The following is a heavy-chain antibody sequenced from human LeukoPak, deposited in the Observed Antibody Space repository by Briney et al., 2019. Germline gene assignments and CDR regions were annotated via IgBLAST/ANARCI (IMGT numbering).Heavy chain of an antibody. CDR3: ARDGRYGNFDF. D-gene: IGHD5-24*01. Sequence: PGVSLRLSCAASGFTFSTYWMHWVRQAPGKGLVWVSRVNTDGSSTIYADSVKGRFTISRDNAKNTLYLQMNSLRAEDTAVYSCARDGRYGNFDFWGQGTLVTVSS. J-gene: IGHJ4*02. CDR2: VNTDGSST. CDR1: GFTFSTYW. V-gene: IGHV3-74*01.